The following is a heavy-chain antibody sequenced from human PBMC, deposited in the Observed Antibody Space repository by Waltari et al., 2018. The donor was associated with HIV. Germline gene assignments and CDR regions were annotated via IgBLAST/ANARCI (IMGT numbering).Heavy chain of an antibody. Sequence: QVQLQESGPGLVKPSETLSLTCTVSGYYISSGYYWGWIRQPPGKGLEWIASIYQRGSTSNNPPLTGRVTISVDTSKNPFSLNLSSVTAADTAVYYCARVRYCSGGSCYFFDSWCQGTLVTVSS. V-gene: IGHV4-38-2*02. J-gene: IGHJ4*02. CDR1: GYYISSGYY. D-gene: IGHD2-15*01. CDR2: IYQRGST. CDR3: ARVRYCSGGSCYFFDS.